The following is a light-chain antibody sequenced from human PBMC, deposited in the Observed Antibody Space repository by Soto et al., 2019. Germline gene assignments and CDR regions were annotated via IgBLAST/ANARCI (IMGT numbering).Light chain of an antibody. CDR2: AES. CDR1: QGISSY. CDR3: QQDYSYPWT. Sequence: AIRMTQSPSSFSASTGDRVTITCRASQGISSYLAWYQQKPGKAPKLLIYAESTLQSGVPSRLSGSGSVTDFTLTISCLQSEDFATYYGQQDYSYPWTFGQGTKVEIK. V-gene: IGKV1-8*01. J-gene: IGKJ1*01.